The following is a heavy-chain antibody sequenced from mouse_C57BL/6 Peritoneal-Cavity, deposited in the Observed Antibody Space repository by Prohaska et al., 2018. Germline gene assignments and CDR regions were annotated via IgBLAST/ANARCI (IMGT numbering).Heavy chain of an antibody. J-gene: IGHJ3*01. V-gene: IGHV4-1*01. CDR2: INPDSSTI. D-gene: IGHD2-5*01. CDR3: ATYYSNYWFAY. Sequence: EVKLLQSGGGLVQPGGSLKLSCAASGIDFSRYWMSWVRRAPGQGLEWIGEINPDSSTINYAPSLKDKFIISRDNAKNTLYLQMSKVRSEDTALYYCATYYSNYWFAYWGQGTLVTVSA. CDR1: GIDFSRYW.